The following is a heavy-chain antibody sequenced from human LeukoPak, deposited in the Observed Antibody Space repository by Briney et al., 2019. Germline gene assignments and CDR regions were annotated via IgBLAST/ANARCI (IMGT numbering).Heavy chain of an antibody. Sequence: GASVKVSCKASGYTFTGYYMHWVRQAPGQGLEWMGWINPNSGGTNYAQKFQGWVTMTRDTSISTAYMEMNRLRSDDTAVYYCAITLLWFGELSDWGQGTLVTVSS. J-gene: IGHJ4*02. D-gene: IGHD3-10*01. CDR1: GYTFTGYY. CDR2: INPNSGGT. V-gene: IGHV1-2*04. CDR3: AITLLWFGELSD.